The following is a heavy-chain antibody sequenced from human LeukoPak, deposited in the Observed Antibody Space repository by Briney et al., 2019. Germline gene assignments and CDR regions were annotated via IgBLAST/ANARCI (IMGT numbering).Heavy chain of an antibody. D-gene: IGHD3-22*01. CDR2: VYYSGST. Sequence: SETLSLTCTVSGGSVSSHRYYWGWLRQPPGQGLEWTGSVYYSGSTYYDPSLKSRVVISVDTSKNQFSLKLSSVTAADTAVYYCARHYYDSNAFDIWGQGTMVTVSS. CDR1: GGSVSSHRYY. CDR3: ARHYYDSNAFDI. V-gene: IGHV4-39*01. J-gene: IGHJ3*02.